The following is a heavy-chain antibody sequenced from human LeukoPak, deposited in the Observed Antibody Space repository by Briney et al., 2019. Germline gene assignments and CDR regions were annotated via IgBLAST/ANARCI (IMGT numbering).Heavy chain of an antibody. D-gene: IGHD3-22*01. V-gene: IGHV1-69*13. CDR2: IIPIFGTA. J-gene: IGHJ3*02. CDR3: AEDSSGSYDAFDI. CDR1: GGTFSSYA. Sequence: GASVKASCKASGGTFSSYAISWVRQAPGQGLEWMGGIIPIFGTANYAQKFQGRVTITADESTSTAYMELSSLRSEDTAVYYCAEDSSGSYDAFDIWGQGTMVTVSS.